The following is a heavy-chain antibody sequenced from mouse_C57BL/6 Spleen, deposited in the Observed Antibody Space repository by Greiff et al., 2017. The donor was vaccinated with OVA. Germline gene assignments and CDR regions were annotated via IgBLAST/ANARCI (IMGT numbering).Heavy chain of an antibody. CDR1: GFTFSDYG. CDR3: AKDYYGSFDY. V-gene: IGHV5-17*01. D-gene: IGHD1-1*01. J-gene: IGHJ2*01. Sequence: EVKLVESGGGLVKPGGSLKLSCAASGFTFSDYGMHWVRQAPEKGLEWVAYISSGSSTIYYADTVKGRFTISRDNAKNTLFLQMTSLRSEDTAMYYCAKDYYGSFDYWGQGTTLTVSS. CDR2: ISSGSSTI.